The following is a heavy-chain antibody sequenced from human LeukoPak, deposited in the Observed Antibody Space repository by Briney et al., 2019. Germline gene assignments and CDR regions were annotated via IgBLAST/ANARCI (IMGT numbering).Heavy chain of an antibody. CDR1: GGSISSSNW. J-gene: IGHJ4*02. D-gene: IGHD6-13*01. CDR2: IYHSGST. Sequence: SETLSLTCAVSGGSISSSNWWSWVRQPPGKGLEWIGEIYHSGSTNYNPSLKSRVTISVDKSKNQFSLKLSSVTAADTAVYYCAREGISIAAADRSCFDYWGQGTLVTVSS. V-gene: IGHV4-4*02. CDR3: AREGISIAAADRSCFDY.